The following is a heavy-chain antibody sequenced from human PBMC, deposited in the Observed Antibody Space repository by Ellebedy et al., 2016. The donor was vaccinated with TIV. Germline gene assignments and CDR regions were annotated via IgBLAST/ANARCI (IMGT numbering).Heavy chain of an antibody. J-gene: IGHJ4*02. Sequence: MPSETLSLTCTVSAASINNPFWSWIRQTPGKGLEWIGYIYYNGLTNSSPSLRRRVTLSIGPSKNQFSLNLPSVTAADTAVYYCASHYSASGWRSYFDSWGQGTPVTVSS. D-gene: IGHD6-19*01. CDR1: AASINNPF. CDR2: IYYNGLT. V-gene: IGHV4-59*11. CDR3: ASHYSASGWRSYFDS.